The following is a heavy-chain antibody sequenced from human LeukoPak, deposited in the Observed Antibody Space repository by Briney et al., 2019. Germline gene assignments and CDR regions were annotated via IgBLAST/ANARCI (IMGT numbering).Heavy chain of an antibody. V-gene: IGHV3-21*01. Sequence: GGSLRLSCAASGFTFSSYSMNWVRQAPGKGLEWVSSISSSSSYIYYADSVKGQFTISRDNAKNSLYLQMNSLRAEDTAVYYCAESPIAADPRFDYWGQGTLVTVSS. D-gene: IGHD6-13*01. CDR1: GFTFSSYS. CDR2: ISSSSSYI. CDR3: AESPIAADPRFDY. J-gene: IGHJ4*02.